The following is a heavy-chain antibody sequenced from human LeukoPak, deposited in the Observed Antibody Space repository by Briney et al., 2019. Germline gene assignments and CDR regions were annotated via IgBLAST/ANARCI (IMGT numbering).Heavy chain of an antibody. V-gene: IGHV1-2*02. CDR3: ARDPRGKGTGGVDY. CDR2: INPNSGGT. CDR1: GYTFTGCY. Sequence: ASVKVSCKASGYTFTGCYMHWVRQAPGQGLEWMGWINPNSGGTNYAQEFQGRVTMTRDTSISTAYMELSRLRSDDTAVYYCARDPRGKGTGGVDYWGQGTLVTVSS. D-gene: IGHD2-8*02. J-gene: IGHJ4*02.